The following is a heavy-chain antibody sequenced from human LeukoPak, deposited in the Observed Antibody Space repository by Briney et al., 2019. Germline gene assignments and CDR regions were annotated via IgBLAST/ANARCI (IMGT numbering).Heavy chain of an antibody. Sequence: GGSLRLSCAASGFTFSSYGMSWVRQAPGKGLEWVSAISGSGGSTYYADSVKGRFTISRDNSKNTLYPQMNSLRAEDTAVYYCAKDYDILTGYSTDWGQGTLVTVSS. CDR1: GFTFSSYG. D-gene: IGHD3-9*01. J-gene: IGHJ4*02. CDR2: ISGSGGST. V-gene: IGHV3-23*01. CDR3: AKDYDILTGYSTD.